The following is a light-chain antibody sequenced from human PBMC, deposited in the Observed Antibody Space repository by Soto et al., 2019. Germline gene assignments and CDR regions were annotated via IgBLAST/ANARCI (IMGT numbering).Light chain of an antibody. V-gene: IGKV3-20*01. CDR2: GAS. CDR3: QQYGSSQWT. J-gene: IGKJ1*01. CDR1: QSVSSYY. Sequence: EIVLTQSPGTLSLSPGERATLSCRASQSVSSYYLAWYQLKPGQAPRLLIYGASSRATGIPDRFSGSGSGTDFTLTISRLEPEDFTVYYCQQYGSSQWTFGQGTKVDIK.